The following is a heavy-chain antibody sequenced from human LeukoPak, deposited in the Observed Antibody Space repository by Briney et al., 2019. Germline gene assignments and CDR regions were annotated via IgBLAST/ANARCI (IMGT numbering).Heavy chain of an antibody. CDR1: GFTFSSYA. V-gene: IGHV3-33*06. CDR3: AKDIGRIVGATTDV. D-gene: IGHD1-26*01. CDR2: IWYDGSNK. J-gene: IGHJ6*04. Sequence: GGSLRLSCAASGFTFSSYAMSWVRQAPGKGLEWVAVIWYDGSNKYYADSVKGRFTISRDNSKNTLYLQMNSLRAEDTAVYYCAKDIGRIVGATTDVWGKGTTVTVSS.